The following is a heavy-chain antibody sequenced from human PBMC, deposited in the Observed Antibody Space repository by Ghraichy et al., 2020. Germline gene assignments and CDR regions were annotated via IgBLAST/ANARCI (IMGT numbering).Heavy chain of an antibody. CDR2: INSDGSST. V-gene: IGHV3-74*01. Sequence: GGSLRLSCAASGFTFSSYWMNWVRQAPGKGLVWVSRINSDGSSTSYADSVKGRFTISRDNAKNTLYLQMNSLRAEDTAVYYCARVTLYSSGWSPWGQGTLVTVSS. CDR1: GFTFSSYW. D-gene: IGHD6-19*01. CDR3: ARVTLYSSGWSP. J-gene: IGHJ5*02.